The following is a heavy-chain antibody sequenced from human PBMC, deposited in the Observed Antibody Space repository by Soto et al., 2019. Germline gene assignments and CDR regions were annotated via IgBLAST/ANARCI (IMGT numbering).Heavy chain of an antibody. V-gene: IGHV3-74*01. CDR1: GFTFSSYW. Sequence: PGGSLRLSCAASGFTFSSYWMHWVRQAPGKGLVWVSRINSDGSSTSYADSVKGRFTISRDNAKNTLYLQMNSLRAEDTAVYYCARGYPRYSSSWTTYYYMDVWGKGTTVTVSS. D-gene: IGHD6-13*01. CDR2: INSDGSST. J-gene: IGHJ6*03. CDR3: ARGYPRYSSSWTTYYYMDV.